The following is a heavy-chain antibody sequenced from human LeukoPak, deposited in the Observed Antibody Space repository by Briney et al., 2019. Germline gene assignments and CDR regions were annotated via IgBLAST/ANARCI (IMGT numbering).Heavy chain of an antibody. J-gene: IGHJ4*02. CDR1: GGTFSSYA. CDR2: IIPIFGTA. D-gene: IGHD3-9*01. CDR3: ATTYYNILTGLS. V-gene: IGHV1-69*13. Sequence: SVTVSCMDSGGTFSSYAISWVRQAPGQGIEWMGGIIPIFGTANYAQKFQGRVTITADESTSTAYMELSSLRSEDTAVYYCATTYYNILTGLSWGQGTLVTVSS.